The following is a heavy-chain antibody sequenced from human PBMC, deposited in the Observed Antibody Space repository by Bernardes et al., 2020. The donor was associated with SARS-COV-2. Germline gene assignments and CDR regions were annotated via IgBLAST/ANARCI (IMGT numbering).Heavy chain of an antibody. V-gene: IGHV3-23*01. CDR2: ITGSGGNT. CDR3: ARGSGDY. CDR1: GFTFSSYA. J-gene: IGHJ4*02. D-gene: IGHD3-10*01. Sequence: VGSLILSCAASGFTFSSYAMSWVRQAPGKGLEWVSVITGSGGNTYYAGSVKGRFTISRDNSKNTLYLQMNSLRAEDTAVYYCARGSGDYWGQGTLVTVSS.